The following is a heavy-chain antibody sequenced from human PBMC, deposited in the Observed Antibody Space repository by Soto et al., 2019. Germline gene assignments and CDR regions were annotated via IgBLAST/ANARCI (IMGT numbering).Heavy chain of an antibody. V-gene: IGHV5-10-1*01. CDR2: IDPSDSYT. CDR3: ARPYSSGEDTDV. CDR1: GYNFIRYW. Sequence: PGESLKISCKGSGYNFIRYWISWVRQMPGKGLEWMGRIDPSDSYTNYSPSSQGHVTISADKSISTAYLQWSSLKASDTAMYYCARPYSSGEDTDVWGQGTTVTVSS. J-gene: IGHJ6*02. D-gene: IGHD3-22*01.